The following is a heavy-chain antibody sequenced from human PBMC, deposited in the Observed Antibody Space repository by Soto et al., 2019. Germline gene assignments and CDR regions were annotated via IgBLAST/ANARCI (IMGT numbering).Heavy chain of an antibody. V-gene: IGHV3-23*01. CDR1: GFSFSTYA. J-gene: IGHJ4*02. CDR3: AKGSDPKFTFGSARD. D-gene: IGHD3-16*01. CDR2: LSDSGGST. Sequence: VQLLESGGNLVQPGGSLRLSCEASGFSFSTYAMSWVRQAPGKGLEWVSGLSDSGGSTYYADSVKGRFTISRDNSKNTVHLQMNSLRAEDTAVYYCAKGSDPKFTFGSARDWGQGTLVTVSS.